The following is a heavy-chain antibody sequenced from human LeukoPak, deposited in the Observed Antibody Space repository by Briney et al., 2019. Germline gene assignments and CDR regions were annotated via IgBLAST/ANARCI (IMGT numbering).Heavy chain of an antibody. D-gene: IGHD2-2*01. J-gene: IGHJ6*03. Sequence: SETLSLTCTVSGDSLSSSNYYWGWIRQPPGKGLERVGSIYYSGSTYYNPSLKSRVTISVDTSKNQFSLKLSSVTAADTAVYYCARPSGVVVPNYYMDVWGKGTTVTVSS. CDR2: IYYSGST. V-gene: IGHV4-39*01. CDR3: ARPSGVVVPNYYMDV. CDR1: GDSLSSSNYY.